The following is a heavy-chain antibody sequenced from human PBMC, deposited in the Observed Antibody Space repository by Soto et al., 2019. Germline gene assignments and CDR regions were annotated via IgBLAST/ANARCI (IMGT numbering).Heavy chain of an antibody. V-gene: IGHV4-34*01. CDR3: ARGTSGGLGNY. J-gene: IGHJ4*02. CDR2: INHARRT. Sequence: SETLSLTCAVSGGSFSDYYWGWIRQPPGKGLEWIGEINHARRTNYNPSLKSRVTLSVDTSKNQFSLKLSSVTAADTAVYYCARGTSGGLGNYWGRGTLVTVSS. D-gene: IGHD2-15*01. CDR1: GGSFSDYY.